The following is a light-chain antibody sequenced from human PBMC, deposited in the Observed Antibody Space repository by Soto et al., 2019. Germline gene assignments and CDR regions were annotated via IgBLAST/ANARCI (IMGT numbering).Light chain of an antibody. Sequence: DIQMTQSPSSLSASVGDRVTITCQASQGISNYLNGYQQKPGKAPKLLIYDASNLEAGVPSRFSGSGSGTDFTFTISSLQPEDIATYYCQQYDNLPITFGQGTRLEIK. J-gene: IGKJ5*01. CDR1: QGISNY. V-gene: IGKV1-33*01. CDR3: QQYDNLPIT. CDR2: DAS.